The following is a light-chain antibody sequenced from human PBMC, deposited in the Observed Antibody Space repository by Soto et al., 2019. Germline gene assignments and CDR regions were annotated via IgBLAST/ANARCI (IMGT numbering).Light chain of an antibody. CDR1: QNIDTY. CDR2: AAS. V-gene: IGKV1-39*01. J-gene: IGKJ2*01. Sequence: DIQMTQSPSSLSASVGDRVTITCRASQNIDTYLNWYQQKPGKAPKLLIYAASNLQSGVPSRFSGSGSGTDFTLTISSLQPEDFATYFCQQSYTTPVYSFGQGTKLEIK. CDR3: QQSYTTPVYS.